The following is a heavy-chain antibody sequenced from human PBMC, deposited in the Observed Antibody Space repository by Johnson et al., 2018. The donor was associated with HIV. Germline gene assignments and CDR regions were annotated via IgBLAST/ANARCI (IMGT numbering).Heavy chain of an antibody. J-gene: IGHJ3*02. CDR2: ISYDGSNK. Sequence: QVQLVESGGGLVQPGGSLRLSCAASGFTFSSYAMHWVRQAQGKWLEWVAVISYDGSNKYYADSVKGRFTISRDNSKNTLYLQMNSPRAEATAVYYCAKSDGFDIWGQGTMVTVAS. V-gene: IGHV3-30*04. CDR3: AKSDGFDI. CDR1: GFTFSSYA.